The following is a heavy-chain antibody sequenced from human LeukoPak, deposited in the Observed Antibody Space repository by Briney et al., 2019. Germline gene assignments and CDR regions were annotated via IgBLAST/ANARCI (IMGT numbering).Heavy chain of an antibody. J-gene: IGHJ4*02. Sequence: PSETLSLTCTVSGGSISSYYWGWIRQPPGKGLEWIGSIYYSGSTYYNPSLKSRVTVSVDTSKNQFSLRLSSVTAADTAVYYCARRIVPAAWGYWAQGTLVTVSS. CDR1: GGSISSYY. D-gene: IGHD2-2*01. CDR2: IYYSGST. CDR3: ARRIVPAAWGY. V-gene: IGHV4-39*01.